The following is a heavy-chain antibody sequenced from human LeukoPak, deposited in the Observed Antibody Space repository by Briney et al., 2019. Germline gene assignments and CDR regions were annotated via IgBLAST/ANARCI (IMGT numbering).Heavy chain of an antibody. Sequence: PSETLSLTCTVSGGSISSSSYYWGWIRQPPGKGLEWVGSIYYSGSTYYNPSLKSRVTISVDTSKNQFSLKLSSVTAADTAVYYCARDLGYGGIYDAFDIWGQGTMVTVSS. CDR2: IYYSGST. CDR1: GGSISSSSYY. V-gene: IGHV4-39*07. D-gene: IGHD4-23*01. J-gene: IGHJ3*02. CDR3: ARDLGYGGIYDAFDI.